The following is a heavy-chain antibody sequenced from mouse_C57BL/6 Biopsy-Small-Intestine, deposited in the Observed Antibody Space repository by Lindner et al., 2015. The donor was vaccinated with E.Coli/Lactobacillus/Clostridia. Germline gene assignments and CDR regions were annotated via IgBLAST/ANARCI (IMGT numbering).Heavy chain of an antibody. Sequence: SVKVSCKASGYNFTGYYMHWVRQAPGQGLEWMGWINPNTGGTNYAQKFQGRVTMTRDTSISTAYMELSRLRSDDTAVYYCAPMLGGSNTYWGQGTLVTVSS. J-gene: IGHJ4*01. D-gene: IGHD2-5*01. CDR3: APMLGGSNTY. V-gene: IGHV1-53*01. CDR1: GYNFTGYY. CDR2: INPNTGGT.